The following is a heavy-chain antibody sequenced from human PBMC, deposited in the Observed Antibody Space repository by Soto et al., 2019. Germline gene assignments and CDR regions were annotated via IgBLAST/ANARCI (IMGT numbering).Heavy chain of an antibody. D-gene: IGHD6-19*01. Sequence: QVHLVQSGAEVKKPGASVQVSCKASGNSFTTYTVHWVRQAPGHRLERMGWINADNGDTKYSQNFQARVTITRDTVASTAYMELSSLGSEDTAVYYCAKGSVGVADGLGDFDNGGQGTLVTVSS. CDR1: GNSFTTYT. CDR2: INADNGDT. V-gene: IGHV1-3*01. CDR3: AKGSVGVADGLGDFDN. J-gene: IGHJ4*02.